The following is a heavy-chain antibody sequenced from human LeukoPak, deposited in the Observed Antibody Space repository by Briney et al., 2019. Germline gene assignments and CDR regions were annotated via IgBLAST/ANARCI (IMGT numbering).Heavy chain of an antibody. CDR3: ARGGSGYNY. CDR1: GGSIRNYY. Sequence: SETLSLTCTVSGGSIRNYYWSWIRQPAGKGLEWIGRIYTSGTTNYNPSLKSRVTMSLDTSKNQLALKVSSVTAADTAVYYCARGGSGYNYWGQGTLVTVSS. D-gene: IGHD3-22*01. CDR2: IYTSGTT. J-gene: IGHJ4*02. V-gene: IGHV4-4*07.